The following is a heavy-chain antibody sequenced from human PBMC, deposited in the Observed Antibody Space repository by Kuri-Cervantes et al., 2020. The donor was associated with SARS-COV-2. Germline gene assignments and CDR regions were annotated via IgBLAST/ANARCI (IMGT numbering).Heavy chain of an antibody. CDR3: ARVVPAAINGMDV. CDR1: GYTFTGYY. J-gene: IGHJ6*02. CDR2: INPNSGGT. Sequence: ASVKVSCKASGYTFTGYYMHWVRQAPGQGLEWMGWINPNSGGTNYAQKFQGRVTMTRDTSISTAYMELSSLGSEDTAVYYCARVVPAAINGMDVWGQGTTVTVSS. D-gene: IGHD2-2*01. V-gene: IGHV1-2*02.